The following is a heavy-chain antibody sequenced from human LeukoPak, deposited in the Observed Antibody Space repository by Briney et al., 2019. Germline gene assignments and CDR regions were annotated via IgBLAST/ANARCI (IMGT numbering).Heavy chain of an antibody. J-gene: IGHJ4*02. CDR2: INPSGGST. CDR1: GYTFSDYF. V-gene: IGHV1-46*01. D-gene: IGHD2-15*01. CDR3: AREDAEGSFDY. Sequence: GASVNVSCKASGYTFSDYFLHWVRQAPGQGLEWMGIINPSGGSTSYAQKFQGRVTMTRDTSTSTVYMELSSLRSEDTAVYYCAREDAEGSFDYWGQGTLVTVSS.